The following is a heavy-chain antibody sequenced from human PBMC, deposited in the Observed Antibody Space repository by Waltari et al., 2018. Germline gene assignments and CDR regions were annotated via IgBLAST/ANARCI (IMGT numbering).Heavy chain of an antibody. V-gene: IGHV1-2*02. CDR3: ARARGAVGDYDY. J-gene: IGHJ4*02. CDR2: INPNSCGT. Sequence: QVQLVQSGAEVKKPGASVKVSCKASGYTFTGYNMHWVRQAPGQGLEWMGWINPNSCGTNYAQKFQGRVTMTRDTSISTAYMELSRLRSDDTAVYYCARARGAVGDYDYWGQGTLVTVSS. D-gene: IGHD4-17*01. CDR1: GYTFTGYN.